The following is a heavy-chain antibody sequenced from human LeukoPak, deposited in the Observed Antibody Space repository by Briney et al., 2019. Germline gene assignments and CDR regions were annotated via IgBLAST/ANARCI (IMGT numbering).Heavy chain of an antibody. D-gene: IGHD6-19*01. V-gene: IGHV3-49*04. J-gene: IGHJ6*02. Sequence: PGESLRLSCTASGFTFGDYAMSWVRQAPGKGLEWVGFIRSKAYGGTTEYAASVKGRFTISRDDSKSIAYLQMNSLKTEDTAVYYCTRITAVAGNPYYYYGMDVWGQGTTVTVSS. CDR2: IRSKAYGGTT. CDR1: GFTFGDYA. CDR3: TRITAVAGNPYYYYGMDV.